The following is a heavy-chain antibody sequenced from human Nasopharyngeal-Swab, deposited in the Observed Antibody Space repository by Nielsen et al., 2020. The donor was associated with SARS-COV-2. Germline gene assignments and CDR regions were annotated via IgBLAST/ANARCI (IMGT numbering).Heavy chain of an antibody. J-gene: IGHJ6*02. V-gene: IGHV3-11*01. CDR2: ISSTADSI. CDR1: GFAFSDYY. D-gene: IGHD2/OR15-2a*01. Sequence: GESLKISCAASGFAFSDYYINWIRQAPGKGLEWVSFISSTADSIYTAASVRGRFTISRDNTKKSAFLQMNSPRGDDTAVYYCARGHGRLLSGMDVWGRGTMVTVSS. CDR3: ARGHGRLLSGMDV.